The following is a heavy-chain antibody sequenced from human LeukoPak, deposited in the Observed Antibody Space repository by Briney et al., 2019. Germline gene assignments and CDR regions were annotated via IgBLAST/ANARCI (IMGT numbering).Heavy chain of an antibody. D-gene: IGHD3-22*01. Sequence: GGSLRLSCAASGFTFSSYAMSWVRQVPGKGLEWVSAISGSGGSTYYADSVKGRFTISRDNSKNTLYLQMNSLRAEDTAVYYCAKPSQDYYDSSGYYEVGPFDYWGQGTLVTVSS. CDR1: GFTFSSYA. V-gene: IGHV3-23*01. CDR3: AKPSQDYYDSSGYYEVGPFDY. J-gene: IGHJ4*02. CDR2: ISGSGGST.